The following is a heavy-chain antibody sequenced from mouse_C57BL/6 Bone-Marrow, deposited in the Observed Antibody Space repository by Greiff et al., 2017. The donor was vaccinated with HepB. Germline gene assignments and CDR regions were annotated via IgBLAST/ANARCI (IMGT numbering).Heavy chain of an antibody. CDR3: ASSASNSTFCAMDY. CDR2: IDPNSGGT. V-gene: IGHV1-72*01. D-gene: IGHD5-1*01. J-gene: IGHJ4*01. Sequence: QVQLQQPGAELVKPGASVKLSCKASGYTFTSYWMHWVKQRPGRGLEWIGRIDPNSGGTKYNEKFKSKVTLTVDKPSSTSYMQLSSLTSEDSADYSAASSASNSTFCAMDYWGQGTAVTVSS. CDR1: GYTFTSYW.